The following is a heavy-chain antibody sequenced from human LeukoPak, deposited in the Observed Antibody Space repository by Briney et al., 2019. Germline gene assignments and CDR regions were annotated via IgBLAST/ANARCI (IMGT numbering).Heavy chain of an antibody. D-gene: IGHD6-6*01. V-gene: IGHV4-39*01. CDR3: ARLSLAARIFFDY. CDR2: IYYSGNT. J-gene: IGHJ4*02. CDR1: GGSISSSSYY. Sequence: SETLSLTCTVSGGSISSSSYYWGWIRQPPGKGLEWIGSIYYSGNTYYNPSLKSRVTISVDTSKNQFSLKLSSVTAADTAMYYCARLSLAARIFFDYWGQGTLVTVSS.